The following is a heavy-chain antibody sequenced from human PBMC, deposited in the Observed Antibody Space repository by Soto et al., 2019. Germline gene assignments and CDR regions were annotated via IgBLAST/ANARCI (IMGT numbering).Heavy chain of an antibody. J-gene: IGHJ4*02. V-gene: IGHV4-30-4*01. CDR2: IFDSGTT. CDR3: ARGPSGDKVHY. CDR1: DGSITSDYSC. Sequence: SETMSLTCPVSDGSITSDYSCWRWIRQPPGEGLEWIGHIFDSGTTYTNPSLRSQVAISLDTSKNHFSLTLSSVTAADTAVYYCARGPSGDKVHYWGQGALVTVSS. D-gene: IGHD7-27*01.